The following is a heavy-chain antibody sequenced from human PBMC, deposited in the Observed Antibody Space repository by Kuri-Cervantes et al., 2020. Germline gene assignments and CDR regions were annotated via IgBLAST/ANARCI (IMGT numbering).Heavy chain of an antibody. CDR2: IKQDGSEK. CDR3: AKDRGSSGWLDAFDI. J-gene: IGHJ3*02. CDR1: GFTFSSYA. V-gene: IGHV3-7*05. D-gene: IGHD6-19*01. Sequence: GESLKISCSASGFTFSSYAMSWVRQAPGKGLEWVANIKQDGSEKYYVDSVKCRFTISRDNSKNTLYLQMNSLRAEDTAVYYCAKDRGSSGWLDAFDIWGQGTMVTVSS.